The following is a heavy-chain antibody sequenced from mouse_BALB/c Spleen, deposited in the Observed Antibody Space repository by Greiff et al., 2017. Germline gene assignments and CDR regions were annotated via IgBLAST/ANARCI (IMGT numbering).Heavy chain of an antibody. V-gene: IGHV5-12-1*01. J-gene: IGHJ2*01. CDR1: GFAFSSYD. D-gene: IGHD2-4*01. Sequence: EVNVVESGGGLVKPGGSLKLSCAASGFAFSSYDMSWVRQTPEKRLEWVAYISSGGGSTYYPDTVKGRFTISRDNAKNTLYLQMSSLKSEDTAMYYCARQSMITHYFDYWGQGTTLTVSS. CDR3: ARQSMITHYFDY. CDR2: ISSGGGST.